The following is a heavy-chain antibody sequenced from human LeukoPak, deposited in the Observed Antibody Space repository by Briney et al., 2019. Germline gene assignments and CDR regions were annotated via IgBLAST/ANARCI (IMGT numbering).Heavy chain of an antibody. CDR1: GYTFTSYD. Sequence: ASVKVSCKASGYTFTSYDINWVRQATGQGLEWMGWMNPNSGNTGYAQKFQGRVTMTRNTSISTVYMELSSLRSGDTAVYYCAGAPMITMVRGARRGWFDPWGQGTLVTVSS. CDR3: AGAPMITMVRGARRGWFDP. CDR2: MNPNSGNT. V-gene: IGHV1-8*01. J-gene: IGHJ5*02. D-gene: IGHD3-10*01.